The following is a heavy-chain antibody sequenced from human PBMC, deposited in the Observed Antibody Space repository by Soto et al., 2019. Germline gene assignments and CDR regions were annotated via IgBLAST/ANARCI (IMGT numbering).Heavy chain of an antibody. J-gene: IGHJ6*02. CDR3: AGLGVELSYYYYGMDV. D-gene: IGHD1-1*01. CDR1: GFTVSSNY. V-gene: IGHV3-53*01. Sequence: GGSLRLSCAASGFTVSSNYMSWVRQAPGKGLEWVSVIYSGGSTYYADSVKGRFTISRDNYKNTLYLQMNSLRAEDTAVYYCAGLGVELSYYYYGMDVWGQGTTVTVSS. CDR2: IYSGGST.